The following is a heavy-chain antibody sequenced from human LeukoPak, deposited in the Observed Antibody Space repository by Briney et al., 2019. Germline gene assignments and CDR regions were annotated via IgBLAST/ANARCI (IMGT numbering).Heavy chain of an antibody. Sequence: GASAKVSCKASGYRFTSQYVHWVRQAPGQGLEWMGIINPTGGSTRNAQKFQGRFSMTGDTSTSTVYMELSRLRSEDTAVYYCASFYNTNDALDIWGQGTMVTVSS. D-gene: IGHD1-1*01. CDR1: GYRFTSQY. J-gene: IGHJ3*02. V-gene: IGHV1-46*01. CDR2: INPTGGST. CDR3: ASFYNTNDALDI.